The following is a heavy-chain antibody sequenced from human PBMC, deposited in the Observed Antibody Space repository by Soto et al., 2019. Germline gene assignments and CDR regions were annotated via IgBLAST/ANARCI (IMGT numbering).Heavy chain of an antibody. CDR1: GGSISSGDYY. Sequence: SETLSLTCTVSGGSISSGDYYWSWIRQPPGKGLEWIGYIYYSGSTYYNPSLKSRVTISVDTSKNQFSLKLSSVTAADTAVYYCARFLTGPQQENWFDPWGQGTLVTVSS. J-gene: IGHJ5*02. CDR2: IYYSGST. D-gene: IGHD3-9*01. CDR3: ARFLTGPQQENWFDP. V-gene: IGHV4-30-4*01.